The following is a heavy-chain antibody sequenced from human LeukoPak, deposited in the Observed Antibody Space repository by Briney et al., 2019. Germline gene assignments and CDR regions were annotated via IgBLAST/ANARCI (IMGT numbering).Heavy chain of an antibody. CDR3: ARDHKGPDILTGYSPYNWFDP. V-gene: IGHV4-39*02. CDR2: IYYSGST. J-gene: IGHJ5*02. Sequence: PSETLSLTCTVSGGSISSSSYYWGWIRQPPGKGLEWIGSIYYSGSTYYNPSLKSRVTISVDTSKNQFSLKLSSVTAADTAVYYCARDHKGPDILTGYSPYNWFDPWGQGTLVTVSS. D-gene: IGHD3-9*01. CDR1: GGSISSSSYY.